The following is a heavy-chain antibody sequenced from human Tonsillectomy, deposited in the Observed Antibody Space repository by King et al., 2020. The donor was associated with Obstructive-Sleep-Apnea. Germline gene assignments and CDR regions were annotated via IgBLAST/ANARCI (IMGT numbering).Heavy chain of an antibody. D-gene: IGHD1-1*01. J-gene: IGHJ4*02. CDR1: GVTFSTYW. CDR2: IKHDGSGK. CDR3: ARDWKGNGAFDH. V-gene: IGHV3-7*03. Sequence: VQLVESGGGLVQPGGSLRISCAASGVTFSTYWMIWVRQSLGKGLEWVATIKHDGSGKYLVESVKGRVTISRDNAKNSLYLQMNSLRAEDTAVYYCARDWKGNGAFDHWGQGTLVTVSS.